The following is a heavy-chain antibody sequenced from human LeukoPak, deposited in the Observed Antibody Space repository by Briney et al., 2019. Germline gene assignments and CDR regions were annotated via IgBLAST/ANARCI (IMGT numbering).Heavy chain of an antibody. V-gene: IGHV1-8*01. CDR1: GYTFTSYD. Sequence: ASVKVSCKASGYTFTSYDFNWVRQATGQRPEWMGWMSPNSGDTGYAQKFQDRVTMTRNTCISTAYMELSSLRSDDTAVYYCARGPPNWGYDYWGPGTLVTVSS. CDR3: ARGPPNWGYDY. D-gene: IGHD7-27*01. J-gene: IGHJ4*02. CDR2: MSPNSGDT.